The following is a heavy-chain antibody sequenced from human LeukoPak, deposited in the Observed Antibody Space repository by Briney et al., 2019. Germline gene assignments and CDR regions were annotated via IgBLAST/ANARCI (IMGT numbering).Heavy chain of an antibody. CDR1: GGSFSGYY. D-gene: IGHD3-9*01. J-gene: IGHJ4*02. V-gene: IGHV4-34*01. CDR3: LLNYDILTGYYTDY. CDR2: INHSGST. Sequence: SQTLSLTCAVYGGSFSGYYWSWIRQPPGKGLEWIGEINHSGSTNYNPSLKSRVTISVDTSKNQFSLKLSSVTAADTAVYYCLLNYDILTGYYTDYWGQGTLVTVSS.